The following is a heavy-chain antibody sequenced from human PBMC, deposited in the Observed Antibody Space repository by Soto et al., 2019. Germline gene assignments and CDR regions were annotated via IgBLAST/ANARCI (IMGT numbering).Heavy chain of an antibody. CDR3: ARDMEVMATIADAFHI. Sequence: ASVKVSCKASGGTFSSYAISWVRQAPGQGLEWMGGIIPIFGTANYAQKFQGRVTITADESTSTAYMELSSLRSEDTAVYYCARDMEVMATIADAFHIWRQRTMVTVS. J-gene: IGHJ3*02. CDR2: IIPIFGTA. V-gene: IGHV1-69*13. CDR1: GGTFSSYA. D-gene: IGHD2-21*01.